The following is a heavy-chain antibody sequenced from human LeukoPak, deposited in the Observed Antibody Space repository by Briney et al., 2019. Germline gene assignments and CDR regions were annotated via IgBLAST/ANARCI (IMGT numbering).Heavy chain of an antibody. V-gene: IGHV3-23*01. Sequence: GGSLRLSCAASGFTFSSYAMSWVRQAPGKGLEWVSVISGNGAGTYYADSVKGRFTISRDNSKNTLYLQMNSLRAEDTAVYYCAKGRWLPYDAFDIWGQGTMVTVSS. D-gene: IGHD5-12*01. CDR3: AKGRWLPYDAFDI. J-gene: IGHJ3*02. CDR2: ISGNGAGT. CDR1: GFTFSSYA.